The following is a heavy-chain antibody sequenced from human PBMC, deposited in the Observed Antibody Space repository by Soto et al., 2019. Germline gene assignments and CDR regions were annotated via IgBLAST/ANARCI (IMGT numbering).Heavy chain of an antibody. CDR3: ARDARGDEAPMDY. D-gene: IGHD3-10*01. J-gene: IGHJ4*02. Sequence: QVQLVQSGAEVKKPGASVKVSCKASGYTFTGYYMHWVRQAPGQGLEWMGWINPNSGGTNYAQKFQGWFTRTRDTSISTAYMELSRLRSDDTAVYYCARDARGDEAPMDYWGQGTLVTVSS. V-gene: IGHV1-2*04. CDR1: GYTFTGYY. CDR2: INPNSGGT.